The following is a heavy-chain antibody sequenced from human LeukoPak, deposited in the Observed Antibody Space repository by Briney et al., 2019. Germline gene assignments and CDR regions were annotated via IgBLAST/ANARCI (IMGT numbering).Heavy chain of an antibody. CDR3: ARGRRYGSGGYGSFDP. CDR2: INHSGST. Sequence: PSETLSLTCAVYGGSFSGYYWSWIRQPPGKGLEWIGEINHSGSTNYNPSLKSRVTISVDTSKNQFSLKLSSVTAADTAVYYCARGRRYGSGGYGSFDPWGQGTLVTVSS. D-gene: IGHD3-10*01. V-gene: IGHV4-34*01. J-gene: IGHJ5*02. CDR1: GGSFSGYY.